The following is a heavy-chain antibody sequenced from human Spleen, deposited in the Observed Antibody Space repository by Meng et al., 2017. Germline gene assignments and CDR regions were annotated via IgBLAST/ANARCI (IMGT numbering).Heavy chain of an antibody. J-gene: IGHJ3*02. CDR3: AKDLPGYDDYYAFDI. D-gene: IGHD4-17*01. V-gene: IGHV3-23*01. Sequence: GESLKISCAASGFTFRLYAMTWVRQVPGKGLEWVSAISRSGYSTYFAESVKGRFTVSRDNSKNTLYLQMSSLRAEDTALYYCAKDLPGYDDYYAFDIWGQGTMVTVSS. CDR2: ISRSGYST. CDR1: GFTFRLYA.